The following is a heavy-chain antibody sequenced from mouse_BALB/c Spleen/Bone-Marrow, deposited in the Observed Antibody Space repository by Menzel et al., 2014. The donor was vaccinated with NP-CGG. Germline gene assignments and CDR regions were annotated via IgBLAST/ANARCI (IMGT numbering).Heavy chain of an antibody. Sequence: VQLQQSGAELVKPGASVKLSCKTSGYTFTNYYIYWVKPRPGHGLEWIGEINTGNGGTNFNERFKSKATLTVDKSSTTACILLTSLTSEDSAVYYCARGSPYWGQGTLVTVSA. V-gene: IGHV1S81*02. CDR3: ARGSPY. D-gene: IGHD6-2*01. CDR1: GYTFTNYY. CDR2: INTGNGGT. J-gene: IGHJ3*01.